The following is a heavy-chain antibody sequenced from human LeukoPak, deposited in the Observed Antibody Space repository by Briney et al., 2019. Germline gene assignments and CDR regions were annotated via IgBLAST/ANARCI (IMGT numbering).Heavy chain of an antibody. J-gene: IGHJ4*02. V-gene: IGHV4-34*01. Sequence: SETLSLTCAVYGGSFSGYYWSWIRQPPGKGLEWIGEINHSGSTNYNPSLKSRVTISVDTSKNQFSLKLSSVTAADTAVYYCAKAPRRLRSTYYYDSSGYYYPDDYWGQGTPVTVSS. CDR2: INHSGST. CDR1: GGSFSGYY. CDR3: AKAPRRLRSTYYYDSSGYYYPDDY. D-gene: IGHD3-22*01.